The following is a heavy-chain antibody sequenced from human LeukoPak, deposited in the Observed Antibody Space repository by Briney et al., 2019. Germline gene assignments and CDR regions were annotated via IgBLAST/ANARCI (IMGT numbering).Heavy chain of an antibody. V-gene: IGHV3-21*01. J-gene: IGHJ3*02. CDR2: ISSSSSYI. Sequence: GGSLRLSCAASGFTFSSYSMNWVRQAPGKGLEWVSSISSSSSYIYYADSVKGRFTISRDNAKNSLYLQMNSLRAEDTAVYYCARDRPHCSGGSCLRAAFDIWGQGTMVTASS. D-gene: IGHD2-15*01. CDR3: ARDRPHCSGGSCLRAAFDI. CDR1: GFTFSSYS.